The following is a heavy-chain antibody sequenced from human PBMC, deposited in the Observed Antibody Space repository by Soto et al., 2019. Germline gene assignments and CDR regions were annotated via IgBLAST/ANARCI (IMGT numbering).Heavy chain of an antibody. CDR2: ISYDGSNK. J-gene: IGHJ6*02. Sequence: PGGSLRLSCAASGFTFSSYAMHWVRQAPGKGLEWVAVISYDGSNKYYADSVKGRFTISRDNSKNTLYLQMNSLRAEDTAVYYCAREDGPYYDFWSGYSNGMDVWGQGATVTVSS. CDR1: GFTFSSYA. V-gene: IGHV3-30-3*01. D-gene: IGHD3-3*01. CDR3: AREDGPYYDFWSGYSNGMDV.